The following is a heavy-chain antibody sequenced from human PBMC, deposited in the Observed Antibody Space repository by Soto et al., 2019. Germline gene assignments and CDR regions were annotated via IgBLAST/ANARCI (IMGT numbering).Heavy chain of an antibody. CDR1: GFTFSSYW. V-gene: IGHV3-74*01. CDR3: AAGGSLQWYFDL. Sequence: EVQLVESGGGLVQPGGSLRLSCAASGFTFSSYWMHWVRQAPGKGLVWVSRINSDGSSTSYADSVKGRFTISRDNAKNTLYLQMNSLRAEDTAVYYCAAGGSLQWYFDLWGRGTLVTVSS. J-gene: IGHJ2*01. D-gene: IGHD1-26*01. CDR2: INSDGSST.